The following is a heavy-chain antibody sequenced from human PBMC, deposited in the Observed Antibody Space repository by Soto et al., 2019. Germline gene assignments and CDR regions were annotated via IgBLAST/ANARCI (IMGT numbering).Heavy chain of an antibody. J-gene: IGHJ4*02. V-gene: IGHV3-73*01. Sequence: PGGSLRLSCAASGFTFSGSAMHWVRQASGKGLQWVGRIKSKADSYTTAYAAPVKGRFTISRDDSKNTASLQMNSLKTEDTAVYYCTTATYCDCWSGLNYYFDYWGQGTLVSVAS. CDR3: TTATYCDCWSGLNYYFDY. D-gene: IGHD3-3*01. CDR2: IKSKADSYTT. CDR1: GFTFSGSA.